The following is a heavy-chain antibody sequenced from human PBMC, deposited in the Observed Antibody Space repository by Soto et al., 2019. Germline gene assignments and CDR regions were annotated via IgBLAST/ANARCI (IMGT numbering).Heavy chain of an antibody. D-gene: IGHD6-13*01. Sequence: QITLKESGPTLVKPTQTLTLTCTFSGFSLSTSGVGVGWIRQPPGKALEWLALIYWDDDKRYSPSLKSRLTSTKDTSKNQVALTMTNMDPVDTATYYCARPPDLAAERLGRVYNWFDPWGQGTLVTVSS. V-gene: IGHV2-5*02. CDR1: GFSLSTSGVG. CDR2: IYWDDDK. J-gene: IGHJ5*02. CDR3: ARPPDLAAERLGRVYNWFDP.